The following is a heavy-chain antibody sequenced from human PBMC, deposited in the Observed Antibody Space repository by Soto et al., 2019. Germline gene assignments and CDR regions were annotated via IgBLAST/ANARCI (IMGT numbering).Heavy chain of an antibody. J-gene: IGHJ4*02. V-gene: IGHV3-74*01. Sequence: EVQLVESGGDLVQRGGSLRLSCAASGFPFSSYWMHWVRHTPEKGLDWVARISGDGVTTYYADSVTVRFTVSRDNAKNTLSLQISGLRAEDTAVYYCAREYYGLLTGYYTDYWGQGTLVSVSS. D-gene: IGHD3-9*01. CDR1: GFPFSSYW. CDR2: ISGDGVTT. CDR3: AREYYGLLTGYYTDY.